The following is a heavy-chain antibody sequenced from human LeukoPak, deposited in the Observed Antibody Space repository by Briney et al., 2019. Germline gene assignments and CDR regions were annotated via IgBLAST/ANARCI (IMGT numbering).Heavy chain of an antibody. V-gene: IGHV4-59*01. Sequence: SETLSLTCTVSGGSISGYYWTWIRQPPGKGLEWIGQIYYTGSTNYNPSLKSRLTMSVDTSKNQFSLRLSSVTPADTAVYYCARKYYYDSERGAFDMWGQGTVVSVTS. CDR3: ARKYYYDSERGAFDM. CDR1: GGSISGYY. J-gene: IGHJ3*02. D-gene: IGHD3-22*01. CDR2: IYYTGST.